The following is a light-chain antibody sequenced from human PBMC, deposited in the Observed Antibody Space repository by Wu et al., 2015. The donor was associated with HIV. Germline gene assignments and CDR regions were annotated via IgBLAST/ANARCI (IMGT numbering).Light chain of an antibody. CDR1: QSVSSK. CDR2: GAS. Sequence: EIVMTQSPATLSVSPGESATLSCRASQSVSSKLAWYQQKPGQAPRLLIYGASTRATGTPGRFSGSGSGTEFTLTISSLQSEDFAVYYCQQYNNWPPKTFGQGTKVEIK. V-gene: IGKV3-15*01. J-gene: IGKJ1*01. CDR3: QQYNNWPPKT.